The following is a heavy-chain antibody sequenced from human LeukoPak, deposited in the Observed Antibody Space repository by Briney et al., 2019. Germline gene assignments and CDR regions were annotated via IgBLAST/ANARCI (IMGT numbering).Heavy chain of an antibody. CDR1: GFTFTAYS. CDR3: VRDPSSVRLPFGS. V-gene: IGHV3-48*01. CDR2: ISASSSGI. Sequence: PGGSLRLSCASSGFTFTAYSMNWVRQAPGKGLEWISHISASSSGIFYADSVKGRFITSRDNTRSSLYLQMNSLRAEDTAVYYCVRDPSSVRLPFGSWGQGTLVTVSS. J-gene: IGHJ4*02. D-gene: IGHD6-6*01.